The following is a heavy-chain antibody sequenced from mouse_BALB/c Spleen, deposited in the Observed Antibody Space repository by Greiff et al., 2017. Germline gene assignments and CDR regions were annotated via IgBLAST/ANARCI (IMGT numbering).Heavy chain of an antibody. Sequence: EVKLMESGGGLVQPKGSLKLSCAASGFTFNTYAMHWVCQAPGKGLEWVARIRSKSNNYATYYADSVKDRFTISRDDSQSMLYLQMNNLKTEDTAMYYCVRGFAMDYWGQGTSVTVSS. CDR1: GFTFNTYA. CDR2: IRSKSNNYAT. J-gene: IGHJ4*01. CDR3: VRGFAMDY. V-gene: IGHV10-3*03.